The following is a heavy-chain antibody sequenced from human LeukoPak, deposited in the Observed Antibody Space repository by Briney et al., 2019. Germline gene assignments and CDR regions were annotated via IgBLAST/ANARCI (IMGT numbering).Heavy chain of an antibody. D-gene: IGHD3-22*01. J-gene: IGHJ3*02. CDR2: ISWDGGST. CDR1: GFTFDDYT. CDR3: AKDSSSGSLDI. Sequence: GGSLRLSCAASGFTFDDYTMHWVRQAPGKGLEWVSLISWDGGSTYYADSVKGRFTISRDNSKNSLHLQMNSLRTEDTALYYCAKDSSSGSLDIWGQGTMVTVSS. V-gene: IGHV3-43*01.